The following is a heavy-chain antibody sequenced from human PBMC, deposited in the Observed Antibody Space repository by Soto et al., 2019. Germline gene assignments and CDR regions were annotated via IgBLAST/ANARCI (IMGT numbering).Heavy chain of an antibody. CDR2: IIPIFGTA. Sequence: GASVKVSCKASGVTFSSYAISWVRQAPGQGLEWMGGIIPIFGTANFAQKFQGRVTITADESTSTAYMELSSLRSEDTAVYYCPRATKSENYDSSGYSFLLDCWGRGSRVTVSS. CDR3: PRATKSENYDSSGYSFLLDC. J-gene: IGHJ4*02. CDR1: GVTFSSYA. V-gene: IGHV1-69*13. D-gene: IGHD3-22*01.